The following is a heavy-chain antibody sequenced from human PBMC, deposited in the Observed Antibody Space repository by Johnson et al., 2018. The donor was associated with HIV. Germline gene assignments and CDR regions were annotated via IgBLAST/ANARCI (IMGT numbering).Heavy chain of an antibody. Sequence: QVQLVESGGGVVQPGGSLRISCAASGATFSSYGMPSLRPAPGPGLAAVAPLPSDANTPSSADSVKGRFTISRDNSKNTLYLQMNSLRAEDTAVYYCAKSERAAAVPDAFDIWGQGTMVTVSS. D-gene: IGHD6-13*01. CDR1: GATFSSYG. CDR3: AKSERAAAVPDAFDI. CDR2: LPSDANTP. V-gene: IGHV3-30*02. J-gene: IGHJ3*02.